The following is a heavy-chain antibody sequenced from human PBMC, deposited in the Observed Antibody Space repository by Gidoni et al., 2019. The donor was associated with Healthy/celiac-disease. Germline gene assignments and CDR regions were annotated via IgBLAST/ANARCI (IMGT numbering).Heavy chain of an antibody. Sequence: EVQLVQSGAEGKKPGEARRISCKGSGYSFTSYWIGWVRQLPGKGLEWIGIIYPGDSDTRSSPSFQGQVTISADKSISTAYLQWSSLKAPDTAMYYCARPVKGTSLIDYCGQGTLVTVSS. V-gene: IGHV5-51*03. J-gene: IGHJ4*02. CDR3: ARPVKGTSLIDY. CDR1: GYSFTSYW. D-gene: IGHD2-2*01. CDR2: IYPGDSDT.